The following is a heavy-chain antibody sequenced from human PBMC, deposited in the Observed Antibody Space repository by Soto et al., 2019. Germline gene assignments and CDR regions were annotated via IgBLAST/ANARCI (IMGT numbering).Heavy chain of an antibody. Sequence: EVQLVESGGGLVQPGGSLRLSCAASGFTFSSNSMNWVRQAPGKGLEWISYITSSSSTIYYADSVKGRFTISRDNAKNSLYLQMNSLRDEDTAVYYCARGRVGTAYFDYWGRGSQVTVSS. CDR3: ARGRVGTAYFDY. J-gene: IGHJ4*02. CDR1: GFTFSSNS. D-gene: IGHD2-21*02. CDR2: ITSSSSTI. V-gene: IGHV3-48*02.